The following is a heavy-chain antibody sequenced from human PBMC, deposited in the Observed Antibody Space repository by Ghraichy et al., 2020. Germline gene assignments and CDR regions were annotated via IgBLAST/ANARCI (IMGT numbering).Heavy chain of an antibody. CDR3: ARDSVRDGRHLDDAFHI. V-gene: IGHV1-69*10. D-gene: IGHD5/OR15-5a*01. J-gene: IGHJ3*02. Sequence: SVKVSCKASGGPFSSYAISWVRQAPGKGLEWMGGIIPILGTPNYAQKFQGRVTITADKSTSTAYMELSSLRSEDTAVYYCARDSVRDGRHLDDAFHIWGQGTMVTVSS. CDR1: GGPFSSYA. CDR2: IIPILGTP.